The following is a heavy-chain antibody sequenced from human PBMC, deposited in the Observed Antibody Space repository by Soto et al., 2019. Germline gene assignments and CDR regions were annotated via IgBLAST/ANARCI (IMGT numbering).Heavy chain of an antibody. CDR3: AHAPDGYSSSFPFDH. V-gene: IGHV2-5*01. CDR1: GFSLSTSGVG. Sequence: ESGPTLVNPTQTLTLTCTFSGFSLSTSGVGVGWIRHPPGKALEWLALIYWNGDKRYSPSLKSRLTITKDTSKNQVVLTMTDMDPVDTATYDCAHAPDGYSSSFPFDHWGQGTLVTVSS. J-gene: IGHJ4*02. CDR2: IYWNGDK. D-gene: IGHD6-6*01.